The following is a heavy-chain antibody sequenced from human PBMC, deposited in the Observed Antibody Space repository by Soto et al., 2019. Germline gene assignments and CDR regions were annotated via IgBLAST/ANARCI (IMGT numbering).Heavy chain of an antibody. J-gene: IGHJ4*02. Sequence: SETLSLTCTVSGGSISGYYWGWIRQSPGKGLEWIGYIYYNGNTNYNPSLRSRVTISVDTSKNQFSLKLSSVAAADTAVYYCTRNVDTTRAYYFVYWGQGTLVTVSS. V-gene: IGHV4-59*01. CDR3: TRNVDTTRAYYFVY. D-gene: IGHD5-18*01. CDR1: GGSISGYY. CDR2: IYYNGNT.